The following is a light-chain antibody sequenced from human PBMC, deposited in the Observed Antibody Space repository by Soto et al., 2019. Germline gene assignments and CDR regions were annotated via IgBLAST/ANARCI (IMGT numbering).Light chain of an antibody. CDR2: DAS. J-gene: IGKJ4*01. CDR3: QQSDHVPF. Sequence: DIQMTQSPSSLSASVGDRVTITCRASQDMKNYLNWYQHKPGKAPKLLIYDASFLETGVPPRFSGSRSGTDFTFTITSLQPEDIATYYCQQSDHVPFFGGGTKVEIK. CDR1: QDMKNY. V-gene: IGKV1-33*01.